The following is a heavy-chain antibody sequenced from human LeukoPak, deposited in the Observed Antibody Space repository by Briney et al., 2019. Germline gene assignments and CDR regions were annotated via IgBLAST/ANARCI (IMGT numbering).Heavy chain of an antibody. CDR2: IYYSGST. CDR3: ARGYSSSWTDGGFDY. V-gene: IGHV4-39*07. J-gene: IGHJ4*02. Sequence: SETRSLTCTVSGGSISSSSYYWGWIRQPPGKGLEWIGSIYYSGSTYYNPSLKSRVTISVDTSKNQFSLKLSSVTAADTAAYYCARGYSSSWTDGGFDYWGQGTLVTVSS. D-gene: IGHD6-13*01. CDR1: GGSISSSSYY.